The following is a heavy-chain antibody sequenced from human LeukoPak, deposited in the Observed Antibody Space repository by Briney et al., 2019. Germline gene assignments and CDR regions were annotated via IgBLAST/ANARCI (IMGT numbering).Heavy chain of an antibody. CDR3: ARGSDFGDY. D-gene: IGHD4-17*01. CDR2: VYYGGST. CDR1: GGSISSYY. Sequence: SETLPLTCTVSGGSISSYYWSWIRQPPGKGLEWIGYVYYGGSTTYHPSLKSRVTMSVDTSKNQLSLNLRSLTAADTAVYYCARGSDFGDYWGQGTLVTVSS. J-gene: IGHJ4*02. V-gene: IGHV4-59*01.